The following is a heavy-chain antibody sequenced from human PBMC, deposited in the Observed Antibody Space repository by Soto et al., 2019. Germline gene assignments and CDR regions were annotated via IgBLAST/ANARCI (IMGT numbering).Heavy chain of an antibody. D-gene: IGHD3-10*01. CDR1: GFTFSSYG. CDR3: AKDSGLNYYGSGSSSYFDY. J-gene: IGHJ4*02. CDR2: ISYDGSNK. V-gene: IGHV3-30*18. Sequence: PGGSLRLSCAASGFTFSSYGMHWVRQAPGKGLEWVAVISYDGSNKYYADSVKGRFTISRDNSKNTLYLQMNSLRAEDTAVYYCAKDSGLNYYGSGSSSYFDYWGQGTLVTVSS.